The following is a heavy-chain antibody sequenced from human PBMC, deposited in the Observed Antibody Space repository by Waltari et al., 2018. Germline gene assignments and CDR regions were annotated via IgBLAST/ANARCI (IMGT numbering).Heavy chain of an antibody. CDR2: ISTSWST. J-gene: IGHJ2*01. CDR3: ASVNDSGDYWYFDL. V-gene: IGHV4-4*07. Sequence: QVQLQESGPGLVKPSETLSLTCTVSGGYISSYYWSWIRQPAGKGLEGIGRISTSWSTNYNPSLKSRVTMSVDTSKNQFSLKLSSVTAADTAVYYCASVNDSGDYWYFDLWGRGTLVTVSS. CDR1: GGYISSYY. D-gene: IGHD4-17*01.